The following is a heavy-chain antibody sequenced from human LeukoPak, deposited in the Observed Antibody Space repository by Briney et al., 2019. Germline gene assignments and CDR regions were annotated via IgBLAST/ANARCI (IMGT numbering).Heavy chain of an antibody. CDR1: GGPISSYY. D-gene: IGHD3-10*01. Sequence: SETLSLTCTVSGGPISSYYWSWIRQPPGKGLEWIGYIYYSGSTNYNPSLQSRVTISVDMSKDQFSLKLSSVTAADTAVYYCARVAYYYGTGSYYNPAHFDYWGQGTLVTVSS. CDR3: ARVAYYYGTGSYYNPAHFDY. CDR2: IYYSGST. V-gene: IGHV4-59*01. J-gene: IGHJ4*02.